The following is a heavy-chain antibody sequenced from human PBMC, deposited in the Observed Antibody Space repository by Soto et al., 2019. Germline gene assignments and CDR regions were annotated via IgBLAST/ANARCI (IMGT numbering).Heavy chain of an antibody. CDR3: ARGGRTIFGRYFDY. D-gene: IGHD3-3*01. CDR1: GGSISSGDYY. V-gene: IGHV4-30-4*01. J-gene: IGHJ4*02. CDR2: IDYSGST. Sequence: QVQLQESGPGLVKPSQTLSLTCTVSGGSISSGDYYWSWIRQPPGKGLEWIGYIDYSGSTYYNPSLRSRLTISVDTSKNQFSLKLSSVTAADTAVYYCARGGRTIFGRYFDYWGLGTLVTVSS.